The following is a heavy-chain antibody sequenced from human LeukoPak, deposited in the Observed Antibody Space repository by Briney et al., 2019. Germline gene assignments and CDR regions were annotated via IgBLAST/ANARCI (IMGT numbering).Heavy chain of an antibody. CDR1: EFTFNNYW. Sequence: GGSLRLSCAASEFTFNNYWMSWVRQAPGKGLEWVANIKKDGSEKYYADSVKGRFTISRDNAKNSEYLQMSSLRAEDTAVYYCARDDFWRGYYCDYWGQGTLVTVSS. CDR2: IKKDGSEK. D-gene: IGHD3-3*01. J-gene: IGHJ4*02. V-gene: IGHV3-7*01. CDR3: ARDDFWRGYYCDY.